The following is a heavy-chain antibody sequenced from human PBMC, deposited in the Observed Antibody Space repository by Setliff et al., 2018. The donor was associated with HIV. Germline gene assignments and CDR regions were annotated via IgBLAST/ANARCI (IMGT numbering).Heavy chain of an antibody. CDR1: GDSFSTSSYF. J-gene: IGHJ4*02. CDR3: AGEGRGDPSLATTRLDY. Sequence: SETLSLTCSVSGDSFSTSSYFWGWVRQSPGKGLEWIANIYYTGFTYCNPSLKSRVTISIDKSKSQFSLNLTSVTASDTAVYYCAGEGRGDPSLATTRLDYWGQGKLVTV. CDR2: IYYTGFT. V-gene: IGHV4-39*02. D-gene: IGHD1-1*01.